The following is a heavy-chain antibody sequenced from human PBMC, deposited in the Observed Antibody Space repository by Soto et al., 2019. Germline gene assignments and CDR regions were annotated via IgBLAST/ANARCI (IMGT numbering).Heavy chain of an antibody. CDR2: LIPILGIA. CDR3: ATRRGDGYNDY. V-gene: IGHV1-69*02. Sequence: QVQLVQSGAEVKKPGSSVKVSCKASGGTFSSYTISWVRQAPGQGLEWMGRLIPILGIANYAQKFQGRVTITADKSTSRAYMELSSVRSEDTAVYYCATRRGDGYNDYWGQGTLVTVSS. D-gene: IGHD3-10*01. CDR1: GGTFSSYT. J-gene: IGHJ4*02.